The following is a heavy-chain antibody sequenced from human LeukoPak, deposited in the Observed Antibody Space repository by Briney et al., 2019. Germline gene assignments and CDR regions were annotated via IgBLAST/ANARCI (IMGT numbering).Heavy chain of an antibody. J-gene: IGHJ3*02. CDR2: INHSGGT. D-gene: IGHD2-2*01. CDR3: ARGPRRYGVVVPAAPSGAFDI. CDR1: GGSFSGYY. Sequence: SETLSLTCAVYGGSFSGYYWSWIRQPPGKGLEWIGEINHSGGTNYNPSLKSRVTISVDTSKNQFSLKLSSVTAADTAVYYCARGPRRYGVVVPAAPSGAFDIWGQGTMVTVSS. V-gene: IGHV4-34*01.